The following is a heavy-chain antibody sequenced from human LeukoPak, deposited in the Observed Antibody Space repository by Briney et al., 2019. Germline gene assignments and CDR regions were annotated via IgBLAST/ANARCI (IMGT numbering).Heavy chain of an antibody. V-gene: IGHV4-38-2*02. CDR3: ARGGSGNYYRVGGDNWFDP. Sequence: SETLSLTYTVSGYSISSGYYWGWIRQPPGKGLEWIGSIYHSGSTYYNPSLKSRVTISVDTSKNQFSLKLSSVTAADTAVYYCARGGSGNYYRVGGDNWFDPWGQGTLVTVSS. D-gene: IGHD3-10*01. J-gene: IGHJ5*02. CDR2: IYHSGST. CDR1: GYSISSGYY.